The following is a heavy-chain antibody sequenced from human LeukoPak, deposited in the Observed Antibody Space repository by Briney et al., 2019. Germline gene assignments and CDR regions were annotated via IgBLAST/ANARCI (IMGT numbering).Heavy chain of an antibody. J-gene: IGHJ5*02. Sequence: ASVKVSCKASGYTFTSYGISWLRQAPGQGLEWMGWISAYNGNTNYAQKLQGRVTMTTDTSTSTAYMELRSLRSDDTAVYYCARQGSGGSSGWWFYPWGQGTLVTVSS. V-gene: IGHV1-18*01. CDR1: GYTFTSYG. CDR2: ISAYNGNT. D-gene: IGHD2-15*01. CDR3: ARQGSGGSSGWWFYP.